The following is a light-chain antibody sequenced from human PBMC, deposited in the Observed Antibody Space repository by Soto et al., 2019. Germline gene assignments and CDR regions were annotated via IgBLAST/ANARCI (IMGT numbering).Light chain of an antibody. CDR3: RSFASSNTWV. J-gene: IGLJ3*02. CDR1: SSDVGAYNY. Sequence: QSALTQPPSASGSPGQSVTISCTGTSSDVGAYNYVSWYQQHAGKAPKLVIYEVTKRPSGVPDRFSGSKSDNTASLTVSGLQAEDEADYFCRSFASSNTWVFGGGTKLTVL. V-gene: IGLV2-8*01. CDR2: EVT.